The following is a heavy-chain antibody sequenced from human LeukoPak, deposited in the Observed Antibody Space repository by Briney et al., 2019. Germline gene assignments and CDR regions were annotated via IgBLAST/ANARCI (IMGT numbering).Heavy chain of an antibody. CDR3: ARYNWNPRAPWFDP. V-gene: IGHV4-30-4*07. D-gene: IGHD1-20*01. J-gene: IGHJ5*02. Sequence: PSETLSLTCAVSGGSISSGAYSWSWIRQPPRKGLEWIGYVYYSGGTYYNPSLKSRVTISVDTSKNQFSLKLSSVTAADTAVYYCARYNWNPRAPWFDPWGQGTLVTVSS. CDR2: VYYSGGT. CDR1: GGSISSGAYS.